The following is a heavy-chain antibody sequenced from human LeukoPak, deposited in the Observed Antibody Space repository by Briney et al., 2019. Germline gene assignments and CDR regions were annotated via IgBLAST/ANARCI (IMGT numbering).Heavy chain of an antibody. J-gene: IGHJ4*02. CDR1: GFTFSDYY. V-gene: IGHV3-23*01. CDR2: LGGDSDST. Sequence: PGGSLRLSCAASGFTFSDYYMSWIRQAPGKGLEWVSGLGGDSDSTYYADSVKGRFTISRDISKNTLYLQMSSLRAEDTAVYYCLLAARDYWGQGTLVTVSS. D-gene: IGHD6-25*01. CDR3: LLAARDY.